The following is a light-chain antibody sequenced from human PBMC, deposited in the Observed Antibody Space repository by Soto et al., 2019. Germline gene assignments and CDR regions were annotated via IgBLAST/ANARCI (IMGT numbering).Light chain of an antibody. Sequence: DIVITQSPDSLDVSLGERATINCKSSQSVLYSSNNKNYLAWYQQKPGQPPKXXXYWASTRESGVPDRFSGSGSGTDFTITISSLKDEDVAVYYCQQYYTTPWTFGQGTKVDIK. V-gene: IGKV4-1*01. CDR1: QSVLYSSNNKNY. J-gene: IGKJ1*01. CDR3: QQYYTTPWT. CDR2: WAS.